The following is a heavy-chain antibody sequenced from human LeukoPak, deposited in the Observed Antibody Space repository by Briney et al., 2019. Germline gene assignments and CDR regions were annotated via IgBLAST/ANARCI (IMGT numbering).Heavy chain of an antibody. CDR2: INHSGST. V-gene: IGHV4-34*01. D-gene: IGHD6-19*01. CDR3: ARGSGPTE. Sequence: SETLSLTCAVYGGSFSGYYWSWIRQPPGKGLEWIGEINHSGSTYYNPSLKSRVTISVDTSKNQFSLKLSSVTAADTAVYYCARGSGPTEWGQGTLVTVSS. J-gene: IGHJ4*02. CDR1: GGSFSGYY.